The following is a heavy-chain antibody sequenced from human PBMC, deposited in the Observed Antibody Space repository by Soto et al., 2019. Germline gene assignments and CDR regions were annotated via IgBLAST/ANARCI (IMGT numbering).Heavy chain of an antibody. CDR2: IYYSGRT. D-gene: IGHD2-8*01. Sequence: QVQLQESGPGLVTPSETLSLTCTVSGGSISTYYWTWIRQSPEKGLEWLGNIYYSGRTNYSPSLNRLLTISLDTSKNQFSLKLRSVTATDTAVYYCARESRCVNGACGNVFDIWGRGTKVTVSS. CDR1: GGSISTYY. CDR3: ARESRCVNGACGNVFDI. J-gene: IGHJ3*02. V-gene: IGHV4-59*12.